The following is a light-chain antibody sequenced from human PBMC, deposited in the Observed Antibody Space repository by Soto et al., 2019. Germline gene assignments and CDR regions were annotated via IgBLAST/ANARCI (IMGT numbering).Light chain of an antibody. CDR2: EVS. J-gene: IGLJ3*02. V-gene: IGLV2-14*01. Sequence: QSVLTQPASVSGSPGQSIAISCTGTSSDVGGYDRVSWYQQHPGKAPKLMVYEVSNRPSGVSNRFSGSKSDNTASLTISGLQAEDEADHYCSSYTGSGTVWVFGGGTKVTVL. CDR3: SSYTGSGTVWV. CDR1: SSDVGGYDR.